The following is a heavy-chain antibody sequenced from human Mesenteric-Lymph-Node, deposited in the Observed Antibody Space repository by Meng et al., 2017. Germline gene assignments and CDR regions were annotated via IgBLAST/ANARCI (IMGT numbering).Heavy chain of an antibody. CDR2: IKQDESEK. Sequence: GGSLRLSCAASGFTFSSYWMIWVRQAPGKGLEWVASIKQDESEKHYVDSVKGRFTISRDNAKNTLNLQMHSLSADDTGIYYCARDRPGGTVGAADYWGQGTLVTVSS. CDR3: ARDRPGGTVGAADY. CDR1: GFTFSSYW. D-gene: IGHD1-26*01. J-gene: IGHJ4*02. V-gene: IGHV3-7*01.